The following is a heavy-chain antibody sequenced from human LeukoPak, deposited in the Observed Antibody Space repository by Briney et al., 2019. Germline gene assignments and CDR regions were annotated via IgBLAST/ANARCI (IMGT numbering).Heavy chain of an antibody. CDR1: GGSISSSYW. Sequence: SETLSLTCAVSGGSISSSYWWSWVRPPPGKGLEWIGEVYHSVSTNYYPSLKSRVTISIEKSKNQFSLKLSSVTAADTAVYYCARQAYYFDSSGYYRPLYFDYWGQGTLVTVSS. CDR2: VYHSVST. CDR3: ARQAYYFDSSGYYRPLYFDY. D-gene: IGHD3-22*01. V-gene: IGHV4-4*02. J-gene: IGHJ4*02.